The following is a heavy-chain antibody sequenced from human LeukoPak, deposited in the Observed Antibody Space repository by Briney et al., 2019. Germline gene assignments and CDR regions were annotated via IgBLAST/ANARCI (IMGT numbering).Heavy chain of an antibody. J-gene: IGHJ6*03. CDR2: IYPRGST. CDR1: GGSISSGSYS. Sequence: PSETLSLTCAVSGGSISSGSYSWSWIRQPPGKGLEWIGYIYPRGSTYYNPSLKSRVILSLDKSANQFSLNLSSVTAADTAVYYCARAAYYDFWSGYYTPGYYYYMDVWGKGTTVTVSS. CDR3: ARAAYYDFWSGYYTPGYYYYMDV. D-gene: IGHD3-3*01. V-gene: IGHV4-30-2*01.